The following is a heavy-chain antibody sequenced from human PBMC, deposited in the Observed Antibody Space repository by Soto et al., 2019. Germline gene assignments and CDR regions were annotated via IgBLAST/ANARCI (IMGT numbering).Heavy chain of an antibody. D-gene: IGHD5-12*01. Sequence: PGGSLRLSCAASGFTFSSYAMSWVRQAPGKGLEWVSAIRDSAGSTSYADSVRGRFTISRDNSKNTLYLQMNSLRAEDTALYYCAKDRRLSKNIVATIDFDYWGQGTLVTVSS. V-gene: IGHV3-23*01. CDR3: AKDRRLSKNIVATIDFDY. J-gene: IGHJ4*02. CDR2: IRDSAGST. CDR1: GFTFSSYA.